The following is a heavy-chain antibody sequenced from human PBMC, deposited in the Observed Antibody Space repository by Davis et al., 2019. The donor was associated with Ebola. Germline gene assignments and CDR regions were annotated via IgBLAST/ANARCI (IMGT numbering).Heavy chain of an antibody. Sequence: ASVKVSCKASGYTFTRFGINWVRQGPGQGLEWMGWINPHNGNTNYAQNVQGRVTMTTDTSTSTAYMEVGSLRSEDTAVYYCARAQFPTTSDHWGQGTLVTVSS. CDR3: ARAQFPTTSDH. CDR2: INPHNGNT. V-gene: IGHV1-18*01. J-gene: IGHJ4*02. D-gene: IGHD1-1*01. CDR1: GYTFTRFG.